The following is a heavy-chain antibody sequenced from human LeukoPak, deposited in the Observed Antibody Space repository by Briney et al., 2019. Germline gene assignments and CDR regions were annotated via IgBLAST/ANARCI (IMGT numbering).Heavy chain of an antibody. V-gene: IGHV1-2*02. CDR2: INPNSGGT. CDR1: GGTFSSYA. Sequence: ASVKVSCKASGGTFSSYAISWVRQAPGQGLEWMGWINPNSGGTNYAQKFQGRVTMTRDTSISTAYMELSRLRSDDTAVYYCARDGGPSPFDYWGQGTLVTVSS. J-gene: IGHJ4*02. D-gene: IGHD2-2*01. CDR3: ARDGGPSPFDY.